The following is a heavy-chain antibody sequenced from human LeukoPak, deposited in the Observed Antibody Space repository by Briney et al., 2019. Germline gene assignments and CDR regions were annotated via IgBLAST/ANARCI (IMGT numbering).Heavy chain of an antibody. V-gene: IGHV3-48*04. D-gene: IGHD3-10*02. Sequence: GGSLRLSCAASGFTFSSYSMNWVRQAPGKGLEWVSYISSSGSTIYYADSVKGRFTISRNNAKNSLYLQMNSLRAEDTAVYYCAELGITMIGGVWGKGTTVTISS. CDR2: ISSSGSTI. J-gene: IGHJ6*04. CDR3: AELGITMIGGV. CDR1: GFTFSSYS.